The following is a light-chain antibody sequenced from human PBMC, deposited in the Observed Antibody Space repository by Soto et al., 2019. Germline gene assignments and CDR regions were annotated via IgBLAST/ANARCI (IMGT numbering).Light chain of an antibody. CDR2: GNT. CDR1: SSNIGAGYD. CDR3: QSYDSSLSVV. V-gene: IGLV1-40*01. J-gene: IGLJ2*01. Sequence: QSVLTQPPSVSGAPGQRVTISCTGSSSNIGAGYDVHWYQQLPGTAPKFLIYGNTNRPSGVPDRFSGSKSGTSASLAITGLQAEDEADYYCQSYDSSLSVVFGGGTKVTVL.